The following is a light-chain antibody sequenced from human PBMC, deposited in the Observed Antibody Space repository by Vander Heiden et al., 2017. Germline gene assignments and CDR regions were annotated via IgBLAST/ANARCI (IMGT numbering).Light chain of an antibody. CDR2: DVS. J-gene: IGLJ2*01. CDR1: SSDIGGYNY. CDR3: SSYRSTSTLEV. Sequence: QSALTQPASVSGSPGQSLTISCTGTSSDIGGYNYVSWYQQHPGKAPKVMIYDVSNRPSGVSNRFSGSKSGNTASLIISGLQAEDEADYYCSSYRSTSTLEVFGGGTKLTVL. V-gene: IGLV2-14*03.